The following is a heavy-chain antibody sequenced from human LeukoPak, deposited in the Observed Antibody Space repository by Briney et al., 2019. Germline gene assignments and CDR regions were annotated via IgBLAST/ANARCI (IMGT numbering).Heavy chain of an antibody. CDR3: AKSPSALVDYYYYMEV. J-gene: IGHJ6*03. V-gene: IGHV3-23*01. CDR2: ISSGSGSV. CDR1: GFTFSNYA. D-gene: IGHD2-8*02. Sequence: PGGSVRLSCAASGFTFSNYAMRGVRQPPAKGLEWVSVISSGSGSVFYADSVKGRFTISRDNSRNTLYLQMNSLRREDTAVYACAKSPSALVDYYYYMEVWGKGTTVTVSS.